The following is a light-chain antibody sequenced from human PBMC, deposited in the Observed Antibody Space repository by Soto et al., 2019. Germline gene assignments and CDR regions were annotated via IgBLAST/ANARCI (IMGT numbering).Light chain of an antibody. CDR3: QPYYSYPFT. CDR2: AAS. J-gene: IGKJ3*01. Sequence: AIRMTQSPSSLSASTGDRVTITCRASQGISSYLAWYQQKPGKAPKLQIYAASTLQSGVPSRFSASRSGTDFTLSISCLQSEDFGTYYFQPYYSYPFTVAPGTQVEIK. V-gene: IGKV1-8*01. CDR1: QGISSY.